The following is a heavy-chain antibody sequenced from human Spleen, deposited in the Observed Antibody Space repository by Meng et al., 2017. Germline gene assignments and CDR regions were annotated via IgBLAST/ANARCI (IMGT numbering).Heavy chain of an antibody. CDR2: IKGDGSEK. Sequence: GESLKISCAASGFSFSSYWMTWVRQAPGKGLEWVATIKGDGSEKYYGDSVKGRFTISRDNAKNSLFRQMNSLRDEDMAVYYCARARIDSWGQGALVTVSS. J-gene: IGHJ4*02. V-gene: IGHV3-7*01. CDR3: ARARIDS. CDR1: GFSFSSYW.